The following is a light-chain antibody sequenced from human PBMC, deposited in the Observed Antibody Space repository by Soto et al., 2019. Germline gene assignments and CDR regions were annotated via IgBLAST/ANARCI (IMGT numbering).Light chain of an antibody. J-gene: IGKJ1*01. CDR3: PQRCSSPWT. CDR1: QSISTY. Sequence: DIQMTQSPSSLSASVGDRVTITCRASQSISTYLTWYQQKPGKAPEFLIYCASTLQSEVPSRFSGSGSGTECALTITSLQREDFATDSGPQRCSSPWTCGQGTKVEIK. V-gene: IGKV1-39*01. CDR2: CAS.